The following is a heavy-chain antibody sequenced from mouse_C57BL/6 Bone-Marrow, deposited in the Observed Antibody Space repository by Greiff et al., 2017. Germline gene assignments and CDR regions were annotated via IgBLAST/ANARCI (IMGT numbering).Heavy chain of an antibody. D-gene: IGHD4-1*01. CDR3: ARLTGHYFDY. CDR2: ISSGSSTI. J-gene: IGHJ2*01. Sequence: EVKLMESGGGLVKPGGSLKLSCAASGFTFSDYGMHWVRQAPEKGLEWVAYISSGSSTIYYADTVKGRFTSSRDNAKNTLFLQMTSLRSEDTAMYYCARLTGHYFDYWGQGTTLTVSS. CDR1: GFTFSDYG. V-gene: IGHV5-17*01.